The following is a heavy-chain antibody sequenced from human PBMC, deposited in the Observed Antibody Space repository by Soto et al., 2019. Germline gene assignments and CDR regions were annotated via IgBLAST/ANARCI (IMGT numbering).Heavy chain of an antibody. CDR2: IWYDGSNK. D-gene: IGHD3-9*01. CDR3: ARAPRDSTYYNILTGYYYPPYGMDV. Sequence: GGSLRPSCAASGFTFSTYGMHGVRRAPGKGLGGVAVIWYDGSNKYYADSVKGRFTISRDNSKNTLYLQMNSLRAEDTAVYYCARAPRDSTYYNILTGYYYPPYGMDVWGQGTTVTVSS. CDR1: GFTFSTYG. V-gene: IGHV3-33*01. J-gene: IGHJ6*02.